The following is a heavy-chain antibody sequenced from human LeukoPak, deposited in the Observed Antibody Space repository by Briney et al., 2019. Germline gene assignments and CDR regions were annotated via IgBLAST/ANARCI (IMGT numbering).Heavy chain of an antibody. V-gene: IGHV3-21*01. Sequence: GGSLRLSCAASGFTFSSYSMNWVRQAPGKGLEWVSSISSSSGYIYYADSVKGRFTISRDNAKNSLYLQMNSLRAEDTAVYYCARDPQTYYYDSSGYWGAFDIWGQGTMVTVSS. J-gene: IGHJ3*02. CDR1: GFTFSSYS. D-gene: IGHD3-22*01. CDR3: ARDPQTYYYDSSGYWGAFDI. CDR2: ISSSSGYI.